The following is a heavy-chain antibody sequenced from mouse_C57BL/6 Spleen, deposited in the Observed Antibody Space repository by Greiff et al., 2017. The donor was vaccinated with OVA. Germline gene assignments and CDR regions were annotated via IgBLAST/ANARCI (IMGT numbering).Heavy chain of an antibody. D-gene: IGHD1-1*01. J-gene: IGHJ2*01. CDR3: ARRPLYYGSSLDY. V-gene: IGHV1-18*01. CDR2: INPNNGGT. Sequence: VQLKQSGPELVKPGASVKIPCKASGYTFTDYNMDWVKQSHGKSLEWIGDINPNNGGTIYNQKFKGKATLTVDKSSSTAYMELRSLTSEDTAVYYCARRPLYYGSSLDYWGQGTTLTVSS. CDR1: GYTFTDYN.